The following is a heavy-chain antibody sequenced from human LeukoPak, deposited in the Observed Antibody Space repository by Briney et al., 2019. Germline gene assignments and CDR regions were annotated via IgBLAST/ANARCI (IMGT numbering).Heavy chain of an antibody. CDR1: GFTFTNHW. V-gene: IGHV3-7*01. J-gene: IGHJ4*02. Sequence: GGSLRLSCAASGFTFTNHWMSWVRQAPGKGLEWVANINQDGSEKYYVDSVKGRFTISRDNAKNSVYLQMNSLRAEDTAVYYCARDGGVSGYDLLDYWGQGTLVTVSS. CDR3: ARDGGVSGYDLLDY. D-gene: IGHD5-12*01. CDR2: INQDGSEK.